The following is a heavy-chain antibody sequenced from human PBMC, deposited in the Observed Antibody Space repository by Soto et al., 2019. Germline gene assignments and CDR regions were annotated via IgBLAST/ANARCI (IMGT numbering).Heavy chain of an antibody. V-gene: IGHV3-48*02. CDR3: ASLKFYGSGSYHDY. CDR1: GFTFSSYS. J-gene: IGHJ4*02. CDR2: ISSSSSTI. Sequence: GGSLRLSCAASGFTFSSYSMNWVRQAPGKGLEWVSYISSSSSTIYYADSVKGRFTISRDNAKNSLYLQMNSLRDEDTAVYYCASLKFYGSGSYHDYWGQGTLVTV. D-gene: IGHD3-10*01.